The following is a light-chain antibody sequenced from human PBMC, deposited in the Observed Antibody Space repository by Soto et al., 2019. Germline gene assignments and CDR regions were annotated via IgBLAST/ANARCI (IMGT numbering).Light chain of an antibody. CDR1: ESVSSN. J-gene: IGKJ5*01. CDR3: QQYNNWPPRIT. Sequence: EVVMTQSPATLSVSPGERATLSCRASESVSSNLAWYQQRPGQAPRLVIYGASTRATGIPARFSGGGSGTEFTLTISSLQSEDFAVYYCQQYNNWPPRITFGQGTRLEIK. CDR2: GAS. V-gene: IGKV3-15*01.